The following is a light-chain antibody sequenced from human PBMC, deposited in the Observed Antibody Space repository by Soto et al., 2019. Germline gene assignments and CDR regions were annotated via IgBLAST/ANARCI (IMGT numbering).Light chain of an antibody. CDR1: QAIRTN. Sequence: EIVMTQDPVSLSVSPGERVTLSCRASQAIRTNLAWYQQKVGQAPRLLIYGSSTRATGIPARFSGSGSGTEFTLTISSLQSEDFAVYYCQQYNHWPPGYTFGQGTKVAIK. CDR2: GSS. V-gene: IGKV3-15*01. J-gene: IGKJ2*01. CDR3: QQYNHWPPGYT.